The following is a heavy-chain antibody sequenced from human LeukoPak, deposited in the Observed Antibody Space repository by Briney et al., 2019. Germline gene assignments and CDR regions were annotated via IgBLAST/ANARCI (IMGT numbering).Heavy chain of an antibody. CDR2: IKEDGSET. D-gene: IGHD2-21*01. CDR1: GFTFSRSW. CDR3: SYSLNY. J-gene: IGHJ4*02. V-gene: IGHV3-7*01. Sequence: PGGSLRLSCAASGFTFSRSWMDWVRQAPGKGLEWVANIKEDGSETHYVDSAKGQFTISRDNAKNTLFLQVDSLRVEDTAIYYCSYSLNYWGQGTLVTVSS.